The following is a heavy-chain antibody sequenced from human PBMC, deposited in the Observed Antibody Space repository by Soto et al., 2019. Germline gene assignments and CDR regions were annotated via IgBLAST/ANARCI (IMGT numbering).Heavy chain of an antibody. V-gene: IGHV3-33*01. J-gene: IGHJ4*02. CDR3: ARDHYDILTGYSGAHDY. Sequence: QVQLVESGGGVVQPGRSLRLSCAASGFTFSSYGMHWVRQAPGKGLEWVAVIWYDGSNKYYADAVKGRFTISRDNSTTSLYLQMNSLRAEDTAVYYCARDHYDILTGYSGAHDYWGQGTLVTVSS. D-gene: IGHD3-9*01. CDR2: IWYDGSNK. CDR1: GFTFSSYG.